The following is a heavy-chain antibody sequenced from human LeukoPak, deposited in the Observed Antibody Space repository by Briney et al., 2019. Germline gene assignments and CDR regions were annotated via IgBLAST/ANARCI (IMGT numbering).Heavy chain of an antibody. CDR2: IIPIFGTA. CDR3: ASSEAEMATILYAFDI. CDR1: GGTFSSYA. J-gene: IGHJ3*02. Sequence: SAKVSCKASGGTFSSYAISWVRQAPGQGLEWMGRIIPIFGTANYAQKFQGRVTITTDESTSTAYMELSSLRSEDTAVYYCASSEAEMATILYAFDIWGQGTMVTVSS. V-gene: IGHV1-69*05. D-gene: IGHD5-24*01.